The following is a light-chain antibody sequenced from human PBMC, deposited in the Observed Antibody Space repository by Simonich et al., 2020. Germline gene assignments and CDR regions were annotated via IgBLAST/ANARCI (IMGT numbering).Light chain of an antibody. CDR1: SSDVGSYNL. Sequence: QSALTQPASVSGSPGQSITISCTGTSSDVGSYNLVSWYQQHPGKAPKLMIYEGSKRPSGVSKRFSGSKSGNTASRTISGLQAEDEADYYCSSYTSSSTLVFGGGTKLTVL. J-gene: IGLJ3*02. CDR2: EGS. V-gene: IGLV2-14*02. CDR3: SSYTSSSTLV.